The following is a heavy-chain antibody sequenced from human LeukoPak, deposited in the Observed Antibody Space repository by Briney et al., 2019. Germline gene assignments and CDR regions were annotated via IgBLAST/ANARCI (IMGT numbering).Heavy chain of an antibody. Sequence: SETLSLTCTVSGGSISSSSYFWGWIRQPPGKGLEWIGSIYYSGSTYYNPSLKSRVTISVDTSKNQFSLKLSSVTAADTAVYYCARGRKYSYGYRVNELGSGYFDNWGQGTLVTVSS. CDR3: ARGRKYSYGYRVNELGSGYFDN. V-gene: IGHV4-39*07. CDR1: GGSISSSSYF. D-gene: IGHD5-18*01. CDR2: IYYSGST. J-gene: IGHJ4*02.